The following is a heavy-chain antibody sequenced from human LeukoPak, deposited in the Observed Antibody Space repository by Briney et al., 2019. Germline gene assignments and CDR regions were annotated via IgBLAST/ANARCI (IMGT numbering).Heavy chain of an antibody. CDR1: GGSISSSSYY. V-gene: IGHV4-39*01. J-gene: IGHJ3*02. Sequence: SETLSLTCTVSGGSISSSSYYWGWIRQPPGKGLEWIGSIYYSGGTYYNPSLKSRVTISVDTSKNQFSLKLSSVTAADTAVYHCASYGDYVGNAFDIWGQGTMVTVSS. CDR2: IYYSGGT. CDR3: ASYGDYVGNAFDI. D-gene: IGHD4-17*01.